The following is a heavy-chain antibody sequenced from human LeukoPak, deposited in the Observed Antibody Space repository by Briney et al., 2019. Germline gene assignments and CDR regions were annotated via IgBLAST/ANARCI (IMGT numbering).Heavy chain of an antibody. Sequence: SQTLSLTCTVSGGSISSGDYYWRWIRQPPGKGLEWIGYIYYSASTYYNPSLKSRVTISVDTSKNQFSLKLSSVTAADTAVYYCARDLVLARLFDYWGQGTLVTVSS. D-gene: IGHD3-3*01. CDR2: IYYSAST. J-gene: IGHJ4*02. CDR3: ARDLVLARLFDY. V-gene: IGHV4-30-4*08. CDR1: GGSISSGDYY.